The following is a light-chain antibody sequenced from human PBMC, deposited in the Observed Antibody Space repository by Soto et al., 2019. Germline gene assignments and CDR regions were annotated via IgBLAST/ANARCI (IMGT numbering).Light chain of an antibody. V-gene: IGLV2-14*01. J-gene: IGLJ2*01. CDR1: SSDVGGYNY. CDR3: SSYTSSSTPVV. CDR2: DVS. Sequence: QSALTQPASVSGSPGQSITISCTGTSSDVGGYNYVSWYQQHPGKAPKLMIYDVSNRPSGVSNRFSGSKSGNTASLTISGRQAAEEADYYCSSYTSSSTPVVFGGGTKLTVL.